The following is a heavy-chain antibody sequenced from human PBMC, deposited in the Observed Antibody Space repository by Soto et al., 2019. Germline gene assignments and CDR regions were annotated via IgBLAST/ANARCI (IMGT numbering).Heavy chain of an antibody. V-gene: IGHV4-31*03. CDR2: IYYSGST. J-gene: IGHJ5*02. Sequence: QVQLQESGPGLVKPSQTLSLTCSVSGASISSGDYYWSWIRQHPGKGLEWIGYIYYSGSTYYNPSLKSRLTISIDTSKNQFSLKLSSVTAADTAVYYCARIYDSSGYSYGNNWFDPWGQGTLVTVSS. CDR1: GASISSGDYY. CDR3: ARIYDSSGYSYGNNWFDP. D-gene: IGHD3-22*01.